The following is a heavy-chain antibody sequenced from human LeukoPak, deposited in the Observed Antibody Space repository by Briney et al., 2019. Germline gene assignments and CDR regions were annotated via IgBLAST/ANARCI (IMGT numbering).Heavy chain of an antibody. D-gene: IGHD3-3*01. CDR3: ARGGFLEWLDYYMDV. CDR2: INPNSGGT. Sequence: ASVKVSCKASGYTFTGYYMHWVRQAPGQGLEWMGWINPNSGGTNYAQKFQGRVTMTRDTSISTAYMELSRLRSDDTAVYYCARGGFLEWLDYYMDVWGKGTTVTVSS. J-gene: IGHJ6*03. CDR1: GYTFTGYY. V-gene: IGHV1-2*02.